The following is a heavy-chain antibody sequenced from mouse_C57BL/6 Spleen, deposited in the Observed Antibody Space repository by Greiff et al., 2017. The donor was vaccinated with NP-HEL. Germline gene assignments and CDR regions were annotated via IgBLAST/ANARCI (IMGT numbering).Heavy chain of an antibody. J-gene: IGHJ4*01. V-gene: IGHV5-6*01. Sequence: EVKLVESGGDLVKPGGSLKLSCAASGFTFSSYCMSWVRQTPDQRLEWVATISSGGSYTYYPDSVKGRFTISRDTAKNTLYLQISSLKSEDTAMYYCARLINLITTVVASGAMDYWGQGTSVTVSS. CDR1: GFTFSSYC. CDR3: ARLINLITTVVASGAMDY. D-gene: IGHD1-1*01. CDR2: ISSGGSYT.